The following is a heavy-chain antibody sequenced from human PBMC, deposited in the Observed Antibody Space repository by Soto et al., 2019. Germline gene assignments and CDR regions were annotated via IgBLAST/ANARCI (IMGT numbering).Heavy chain of an antibody. CDR1: GGSISSGGYY. V-gene: IGHV4-31*03. CDR3: ARGEQHYDFWSSPAIGWFDP. D-gene: IGHD3-3*01. J-gene: IGHJ5*02. CDR2: IYYSGST. Sequence: SETLSLTCTVSGGSISSGGYYWSWIRQHPGKGLEWIGYIYYSGSTYYNPSLKSRVTISVDTSKNQFSMKLSSVTAADTAVYYCARGEQHYDFWSSPAIGWFDPWGQGTLVTVSS.